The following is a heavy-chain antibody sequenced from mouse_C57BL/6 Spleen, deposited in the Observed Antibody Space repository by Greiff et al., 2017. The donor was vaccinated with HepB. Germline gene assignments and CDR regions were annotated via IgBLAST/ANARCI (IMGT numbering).Heavy chain of an antibody. Sequence: QVQLQQSGAELVRPGASVTLSCKASGYTFTDYEMHWVKQTPVHGLEWIGAIDPETGGPAYNQKFKGKAILTADKSSRTAYMELRSLTSEDSAVYYCTRRAGGLHFDDWGQGTSLTVSS. CDR3: TRRAGGLHFDD. V-gene: IGHV1-15*01. CDR2: IDPETGGP. CDR1: GYTFTDYE. J-gene: IGHJ2*02. D-gene: IGHD3-3*01.